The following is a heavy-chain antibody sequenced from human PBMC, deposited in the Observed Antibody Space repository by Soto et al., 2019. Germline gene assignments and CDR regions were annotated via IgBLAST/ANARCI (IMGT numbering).Heavy chain of an antibody. CDR3: ARESSGYSHNWFDP. V-gene: IGHV4-31*03. CDR1: GGSISSGGYY. J-gene: IGHJ5*02. Sequence: PSETLSFTCTVSGGSISSGGYYWSWIRQHPGKGLEWIGYIYYSGSTYYNPSLKSRVTISVDTSKNQFSLKLSSVTAADTAVYYCARESSGYSHNWFDPWGQGTLVTVSS. D-gene: IGHD2-15*01. CDR2: IYYSGST.